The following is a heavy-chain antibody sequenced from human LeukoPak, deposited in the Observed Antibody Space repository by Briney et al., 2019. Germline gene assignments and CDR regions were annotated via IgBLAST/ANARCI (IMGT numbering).Heavy chain of an antibody. J-gene: IGHJ4*02. CDR3: AKVERFLETNFDY. CDR2: ISYDGSNK. V-gene: IGHV3-30-3*01. Sequence: GGSLRLSCAASGFTFSSYAMHWVRQAPGKGLEWVAVISYDGSNKYYADSVKGRFTISRDNSKNTLYLQMNSLRAEDTAVYYCAKVERFLETNFDYWGQGTLVTVSS. D-gene: IGHD3-3*01. CDR1: GFTFSSYA.